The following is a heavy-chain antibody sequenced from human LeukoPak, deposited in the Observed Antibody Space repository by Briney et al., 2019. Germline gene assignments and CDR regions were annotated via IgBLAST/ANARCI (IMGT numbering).Heavy chain of an antibody. V-gene: IGHV3-23*01. CDR2: ISGSGGST. D-gene: IGHD2-2*02. CDR3: AKDRLGYCSSTSCYIPH. CDR1: GFTFSSYA. Sequence: GGSLRLSCAASGFTFSSYAMSWVRQAPGKGLEWVSAISGSGGSTYYADSVKGRFTISRDNSKNTLYLQMNSLRAEDTAVYYCAKDRLGYCSSTSCYIPHWGQGTLVTVSS. J-gene: IGHJ4*02.